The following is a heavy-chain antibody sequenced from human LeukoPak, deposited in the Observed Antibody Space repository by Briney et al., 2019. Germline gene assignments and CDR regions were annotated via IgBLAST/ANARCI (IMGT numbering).Heavy chain of an antibody. CDR2: ISGSGGST. CDR1: GFTFSSYA. V-gene: IGHV3-23*01. Sequence: GGSLRLSCAASGFTFSSYAMSWVRQAPGKGLEWVSAISGSGGSTYYADSVKGRFTISRDNSKNTLYLQMNSLRAEDTAVYYCATDRGWRTSGYYLYYFEYWGQGTLVTFSS. J-gene: IGHJ4*02. D-gene: IGHD3-3*01. CDR3: ATDRGWRTSGYYLYYFEY.